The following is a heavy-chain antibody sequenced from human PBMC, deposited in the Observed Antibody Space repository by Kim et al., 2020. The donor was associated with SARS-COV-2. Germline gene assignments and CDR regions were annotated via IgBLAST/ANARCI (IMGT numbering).Heavy chain of an antibody. Sequence: GGSLRLSCAASGFTFSSYWMSWVRQAPGKGLEWVANIKQDGSEKYYVDSVKGRFTISRDNAKNSLYLQMNSLRAEDTAVYYCARDAYCSGGSCRTQVYYYYGVDVWGQGTTVTVSS. J-gene: IGHJ6*02. CDR2: IKQDGSEK. CDR1: GFTFSSYW. V-gene: IGHV3-7*01. D-gene: IGHD2-15*01. CDR3: ARDAYCSGGSCRTQVYYYYGVDV.